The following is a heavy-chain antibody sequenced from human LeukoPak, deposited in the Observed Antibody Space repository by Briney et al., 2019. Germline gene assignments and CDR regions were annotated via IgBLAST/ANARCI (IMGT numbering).Heavy chain of an antibody. Sequence: GGSLRLSCAASGFTFDDYAMHWVRQAPGKGLEWVSGISWNSGSIGYADSVKGRFTISRDNAKNSLYLQMNSLRAEDTAVYYCAKGIVVVPTGGNFDYWGQGTRVTVSS. V-gene: IGHV3-9*01. CDR2: ISWNSGSI. CDR3: AKGIVVVPTGGNFDY. D-gene: IGHD2-2*01. CDR1: GFTFDDYA. J-gene: IGHJ4*02.